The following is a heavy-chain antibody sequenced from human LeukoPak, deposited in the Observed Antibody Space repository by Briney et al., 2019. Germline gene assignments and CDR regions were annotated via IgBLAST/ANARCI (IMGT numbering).Heavy chain of an antibody. V-gene: IGHV4-34*01. CDR3: AREGGVRSSWYINYYYGMDV. CDR1: GGSFSGYY. CDR2: INHSGST. J-gene: IGHJ6*04. D-gene: IGHD6-13*01. Sequence: KPSETLSLTCAVYGGSFSGYYWSWIRQPPGKGLESIGEINHSGSTNYNPSLKSRVTISVDTSKNQFSLKLSSVTAADTAVYYCAREGGVRSSWYINYYYGMDVWGKGTTVTVSS.